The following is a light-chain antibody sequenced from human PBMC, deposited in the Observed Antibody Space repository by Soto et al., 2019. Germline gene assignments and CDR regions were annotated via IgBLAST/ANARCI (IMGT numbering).Light chain of an antibody. V-gene: IGKV3-20*01. Sequence: EIVLTQSPGTLSLSPGERATLSCRASQSVSSSYLAWYQQKPGQAPRLLIFGASSRATGIPDRFSGSGSGKDFTLTISRLEPEDFAVYYCQQYGGSSWTFGQGTKVEIK. CDR1: QSVSSSY. CDR2: GAS. CDR3: QQYGGSSWT. J-gene: IGKJ1*01.